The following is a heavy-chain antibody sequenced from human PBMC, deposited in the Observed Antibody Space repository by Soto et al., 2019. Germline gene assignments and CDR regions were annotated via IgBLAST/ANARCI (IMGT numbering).Heavy chain of an antibody. CDR1: GYSFTSYW. V-gene: IGHV5-51*01. CDR3: ARLISYDTTGYSHTFDY. J-gene: IGHJ4*02. Sequence: PGESLKISCKGSGYSFTSYWIGWVRQMPGKGLEWMGIIYRGDSEPRYSPSFQGRVTISADKSISTAYLQWSSLRASDTAMYYCARLISYDTTGYSHTFDYWGQGTLVTVSS. CDR2: IYRGDSEP. D-gene: IGHD3-22*01.